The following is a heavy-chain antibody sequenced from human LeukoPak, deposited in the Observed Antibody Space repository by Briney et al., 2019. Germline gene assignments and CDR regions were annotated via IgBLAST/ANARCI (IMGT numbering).Heavy chain of an antibody. CDR3: AKDRERILTSTSCSYDY. CDR1: GFIFSSYG. Sequence: PGGPLRLSCAASGFIFSSYGMQWVRQAPGKGLEWVAFIRYDGSDKYYADSVNGRFTISRDNSKNTLYLQMNSLRAEDTAVYYCAKDRERILTSTSCSYDYWGQGTLVTVSS. D-gene: IGHD2-2*01. V-gene: IGHV3-30*02. CDR2: IRYDGSDK. J-gene: IGHJ4*02.